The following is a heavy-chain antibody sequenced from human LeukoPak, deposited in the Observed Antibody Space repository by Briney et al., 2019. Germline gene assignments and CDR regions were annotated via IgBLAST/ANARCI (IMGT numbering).Heavy chain of an antibody. CDR2: IYWDDDK. Sequence: SGPTLVNPTQTLTLTCSCSGFSVSTDGVGVGWIRQPPGKALEWLALIYWDDDKRYSPSLKNRLTITKDTSKNQVVLTVTNMDPVDTATYYCAHSPFGSEGYRHFDYWGQGTLVTVSS. CDR1: GFSVSTDGVG. J-gene: IGHJ4*02. CDR3: AHSPFGSEGYRHFDY. V-gene: IGHV2-5*02. D-gene: IGHD3-10*01.